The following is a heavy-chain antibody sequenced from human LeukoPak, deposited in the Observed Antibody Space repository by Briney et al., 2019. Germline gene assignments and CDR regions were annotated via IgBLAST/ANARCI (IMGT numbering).Heavy chain of an antibody. D-gene: IGHD2-21*02. CDR2: IYHSGST. CDR1: GGSISSYY. J-gene: IGHJ4*02. CDR3: ARDQAYCGGDCHFDF. V-gene: IGHV4-59*12. Sequence: SETLSLTCTVSGGSISSYYWSWIRQPPEKGLEWIGSIYHSGSTDYNPSLKSRVTISVDTSKNQFSLKLRSVTAADTAVYYCARDQAYCGGDCHFDFWGQGTLVTVSS.